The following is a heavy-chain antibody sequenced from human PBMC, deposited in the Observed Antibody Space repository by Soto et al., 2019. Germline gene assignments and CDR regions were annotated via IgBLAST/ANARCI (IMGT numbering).Heavy chain of an antibody. D-gene: IGHD5-18*01. CDR2: INPSGGST. CDR1: GYTFTSYY. V-gene: IGHV1-46*01. CDR3: ARSKKGGGYSYGYTGMDV. Sequence: ASVKVSCKASGYTFTSYYMHWVRRAPGQGLEWMGIINPSGGSTSYAQKFQGRVTMTRDTSTSTVYMELSSLRSEDTAVYYCARSKKGGGYSYGYTGMDVWGQGTTVTVS. J-gene: IGHJ6*02.